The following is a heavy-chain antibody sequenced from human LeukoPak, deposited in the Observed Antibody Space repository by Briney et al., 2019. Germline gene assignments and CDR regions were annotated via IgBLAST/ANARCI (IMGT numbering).Heavy chain of an antibody. CDR2: IIPIFGTA. CDR1: GGTFSSYA. CDR3: ARDGRGENCFDP. D-gene: IGHD3-10*01. J-gene: IGHJ5*02. Sequence: SVKVSCKASGGTFSSYAISWVRQAPGQGLEWMGGIIPIFGTATYAQKFQGRVTITADESTSTAYMELSSLRSEDTAVYYCARDGRGENCFDPWGQGTLVTVSS. V-gene: IGHV1-69*01.